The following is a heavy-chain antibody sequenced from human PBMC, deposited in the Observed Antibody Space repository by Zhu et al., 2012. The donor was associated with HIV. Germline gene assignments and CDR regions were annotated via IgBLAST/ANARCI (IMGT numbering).Heavy chain of an antibody. CDR2: ISPGADNT. V-gene: IGHV3-23*01. Sequence: EVQLLESGGGLVQPGESLRLSCAASGFSFSSYALNWVRQAPGKGLEWVSAISPGADNTYYADSVKGRFTISRDNSKNTLYLQMDSLRAEDTALYYCAKVVKAAFYHYYGLDVWDQGP. J-gene: IGHJ6*02. CDR1: GFSFSSYA. D-gene: IGHD6-13*01. CDR3: AKVVKAAFYHYYGLDV.